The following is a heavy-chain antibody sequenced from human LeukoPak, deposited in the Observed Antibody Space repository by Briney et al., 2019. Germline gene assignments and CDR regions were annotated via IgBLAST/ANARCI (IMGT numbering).Heavy chain of an antibody. J-gene: IGHJ3*02. CDR2: INPSGGST. D-gene: IGHD2-2*01. Sequence: ASVKVSCKASGYTFTPYYMHWVRQAPGQGLEWMGIINPSGGSTSYAQKFQGRVTMTRDTSTSTVYMELSSLRSEDTAVYYCARDPWGRGYCSTTSCQNLGGNDAFDIWGQGTMVTVSS. CDR3: ARDPWGRGYCSTTSCQNLGGNDAFDI. CDR1: GYTFTPYY. V-gene: IGHV1-46*01.